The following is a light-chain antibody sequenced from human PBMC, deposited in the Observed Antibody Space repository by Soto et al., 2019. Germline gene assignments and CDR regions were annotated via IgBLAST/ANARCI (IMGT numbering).Light chain of an antibody. CDR2: GAS. CDR1: QSVSSY. V-gene: IGKV3-20*01. Sequence: SVLAQAPAALSLSPGERATLSCRASQSVSSYLAWYQQKPGQAPRLLIYGASNRATGTPDRFSGSGSGTDFTLTISRLEPEDFAVYFCQQYDNLSWTFGQGTKVDIK. J-gene: IGKJ1*01. CDR3: QQYDNLSWT.